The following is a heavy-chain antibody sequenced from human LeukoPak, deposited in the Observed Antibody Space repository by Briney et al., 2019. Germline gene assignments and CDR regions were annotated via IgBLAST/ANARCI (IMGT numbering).Heavy chain of an antibody. CDR2: SYSGGST. CDR1: GFTVSSNY. Sequence: GGSLRLSCAASGFTVSSNYISWVRQAPGKWLEWVAVSYSGGSTYYADSVKGRFTISRDNSKNTLSLQMTSLRAEDTAVYYCARDGSLSPIAAAGTDDFDIWGQGTMVTVSS. D-gene: IGHD6-13*01. J-gene: IGHJ3*02. V-gene: IGHV3-66*01. CDR3: ARDGSLSPIAAAGTDDFDI.